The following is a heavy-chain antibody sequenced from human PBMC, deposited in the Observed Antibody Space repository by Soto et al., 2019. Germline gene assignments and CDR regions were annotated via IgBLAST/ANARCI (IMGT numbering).Heavy chain of an antibody. CDR3: VRNDLAAAY. V-gene: IGHV1-8*02. J-gene: IGHJ4*01. CDR2: MNPNSGTT. Sequence: ASVKVSCKASGCTFTTHNINWVRQATGQGLEWMGCMNPNSGTTGYAQKFQDRITLTRDTSKTTAYMELSSLTFDDTAVYFCVRNDLAAAYWGQGTQVTVSS. D-gene: IGHD6-25*01. CDR1: GCTFTTHN.